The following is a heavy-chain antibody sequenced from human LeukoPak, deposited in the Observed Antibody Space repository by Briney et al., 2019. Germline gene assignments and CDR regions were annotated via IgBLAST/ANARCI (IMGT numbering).Heavy chain of an antibody. CDR2: INHSGRT. Sequence: PSEPLSLTCAVYGGSLSGYYWSWIRQPPGKGLEWIGEINHSGRTNYNPSLKSRVTISVDTSKNQFSLKLSSVTAADTAVYYCARGPILTGYSPFGYWGQGTLVTVSS. J-gene: IGHJ4*02. CDR3: ARGPILTGYSPFGY. V-gene: IGHV4-34*01. CDR1: GGSLSGYY. D-gene: IGHD3-9*01.